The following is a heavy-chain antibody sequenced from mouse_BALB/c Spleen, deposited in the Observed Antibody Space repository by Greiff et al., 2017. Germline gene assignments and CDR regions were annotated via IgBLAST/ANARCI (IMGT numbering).Heavy chain of an antibody. J-gene: IGHJ3*01. V-gene: IGHV1-9*01. CDR3: ARSFITTVVRFAY. Sequence: QVQLQQSGAELMKPGASVKISCKATGYTFSSYWIEWVKQRPGHGLEWIGEILPGSGSTNYNEKFKGKATFTADTSSNTAYMQLSSLTSEDSAVYYCARSFITTVVRFAYWGQGTLVTVSA. D-gene: IGHD1-1*01. CDR2: ILPGSGST. CDR1: GYTFSSYW.